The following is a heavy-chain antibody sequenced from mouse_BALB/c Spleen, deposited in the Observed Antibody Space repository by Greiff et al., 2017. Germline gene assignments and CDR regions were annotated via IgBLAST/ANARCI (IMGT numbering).Heavy chain of an antibody. D-gene: IGHD1-1*01. Sequence: EVKLVESGAELVRPGASVKLSCTASGFNIKDYYMHWVKQRPEQGLEWIGWIDPENGDTEYAPKFQGKATMTADTSSNTAYLQLSSLTSEDTAVYYCNARSSSYHYYSMDYWGQGTSVTVSS. CDR1: GFNIKDYY. V-gene: IGHV14-4*02. CDR3: NARSSSYHYYSMDY. CDR2: IDPENGDT. J-gene: IGHJ4*01.